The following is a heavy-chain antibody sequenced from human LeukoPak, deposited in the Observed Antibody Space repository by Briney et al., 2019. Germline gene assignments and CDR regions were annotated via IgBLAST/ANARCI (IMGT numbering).Heavy chain of an antibody. Sequence: GASLRLSCAASGFTFSSYAMSWVRQAPGKGLEWVSAISGSGGSTYYADSVKGRFTISRDNPKNTLYLQMNSLRAEDTAVYYCAKGQQTLRYYGMDVWGKGTTVTVSS. CDR3: AKGQQTLRYYGMDV. D-gene: IGHD6-13*01. CDR2: ISGSGGST. J-gene: IGHJ6*04. CDR1: GFTFSSYA. V-gene: IGHV3-23*01.